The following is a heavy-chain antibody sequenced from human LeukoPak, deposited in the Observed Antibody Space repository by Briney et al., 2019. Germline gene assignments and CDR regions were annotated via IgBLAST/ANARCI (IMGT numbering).Heavy chain of an antibody. Sequence: GASVKVSCKAAGGTFTTYSITWVRQAPGQGLEWMGRMVPVLALANYAQNFQGRVTITADKSTNTAYMELSSLRSEDTAVYYCARDQSSSSYEYYYGLDFWGQGTTVTVSS. J-gene: IGHJ6*02. V-gene: IGHV1-69*04. CDR2: MVPVLALA. CDR3: ARDQSSSSYEYYYGLDF. CDR1: GGTFTTYS. D-gene: IGHD2-2*01.